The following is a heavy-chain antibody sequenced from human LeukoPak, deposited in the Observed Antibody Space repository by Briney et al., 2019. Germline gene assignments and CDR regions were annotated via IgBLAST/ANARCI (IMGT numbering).Heavy chain of an antibody. CDR2: INHSGST. J-gene: IGHJ4*02. V-gene: IGHV4-34*01. CDR3: VREANYYYGSGSYHFDY. Sequence: PSETLSLTCAVYGGSFSGYYWSWIRQPPGKGLEWIGEINHSGSTNYNPSLKSRVTISVDTSKNQFSLKLSSVTAADTAVYYCVREANYYYGSGSYHFDYWGQGTLVTVSS. CDR1: GGSFSGYY. D-gene: IGHD3-10*01.